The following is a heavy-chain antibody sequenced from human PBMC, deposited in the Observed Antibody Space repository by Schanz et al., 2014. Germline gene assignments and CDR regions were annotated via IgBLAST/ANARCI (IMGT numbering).Heavy chain of an antibody. CDR3: ASGEARGACSGVGINLMPA. D-gene: IGHD3-3*01. CDR2: IHTGSGNT. Sequence: QVQLVQSGAEVKKPGASVKVSCQASGYTFAGHAVHWVRQAPGQVPEWVGWIHTGSGNTKYSQKFEGRVTITRDTSSSIDDMEFSGHGSEDTEVCVRASGEARGACSGVGINLMPAWGKGTTVIVSS. CDR1: GYTFAGHA. V-gene: IGHV1-3*04. J-gene: IGHJ6*04.